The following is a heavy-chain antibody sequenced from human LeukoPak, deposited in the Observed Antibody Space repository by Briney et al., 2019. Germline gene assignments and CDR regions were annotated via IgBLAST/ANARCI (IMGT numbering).Heavy chain of an antibody. D-gene: IGHD3-3*01. CDR2: ISSSGSTI. J-gene: IGHJ5*02. CDR1: GFTFSSYA. CDR3: ARVLREWLLFGWFDP. Sequence: GGSPRLSCAASGFTFSSYAMSWVRQAPGKGLEWVSYISSSGSTIYYADSLKGRFTISRDNAKNSLYLQMNSLRAEDTAVYYCARVLREWLLFGWFDPWGQGTLVTVSS. V-gene: IGHV3-48*04.